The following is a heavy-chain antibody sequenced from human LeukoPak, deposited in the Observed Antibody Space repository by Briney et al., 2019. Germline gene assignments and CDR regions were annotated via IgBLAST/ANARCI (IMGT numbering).Heavy chain of an antibody. CDR2: IIPIFGTA. D-gene: IGHD3-10*01. Sequence: SVKVSCKASGGTFSNYAISWVRQAPGQGLEWMGGIIPIFGTANYAQKFQGRVTIIADESTSTAYMELSSLRSEDTAVYYCAGNYGSGSHTHYYYYYMDVWGKGTTVTISS. CDR1: GGTFSNYA. CDR3: AGNYGSGSHTHYYYYYMDV. V-gene: IGHV1-69*13. J-gene: IGHJ6*03.